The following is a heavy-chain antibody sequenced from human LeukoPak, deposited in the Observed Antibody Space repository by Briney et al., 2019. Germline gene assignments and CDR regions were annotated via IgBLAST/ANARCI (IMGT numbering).Heavy chain of an antibody. CDR1: GFTFSTCS. V-gene: IGHV3-21*01. CDR3: ASDYYGDYGLDY. D-gene: IGHD4-17*01. CDR2: ISSSGSYI. J-gene: IGHJ4*02. Sequence: GGSLRLSCAASGFTFSTCSMNWVRQAPGKGLEWVSSISSSGSYIYYADSVEGRFAISRDSAKNSLYLQMSSLRAEDTAVYYCASDYYGDYGLDYWGQGTLVTVSS.